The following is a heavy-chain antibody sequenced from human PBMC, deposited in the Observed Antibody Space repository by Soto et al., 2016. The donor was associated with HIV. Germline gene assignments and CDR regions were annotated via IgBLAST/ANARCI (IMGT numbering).Heavy chain of an antibody. CDR3: TKDLPGRPVGARGRDYFDY. D-gene: IGHD1-26*01. J-gene: IGHJ4*02. CDR1: GFSFSTYA. CDR2: ISGSGSST. V-gene: IGHV3-23*01. Sequence: EVQLLESGGGLVQPGGSLRLSCAASGFSFSTYAISWVRQAPGKGLEWVASISGSGSSTYYADSVKGRFTISRDNSKNTLYLQMNSLRAEDTAVYYCTKDLPGRPVGARGRDYFDYWGQGTLVTVSS.